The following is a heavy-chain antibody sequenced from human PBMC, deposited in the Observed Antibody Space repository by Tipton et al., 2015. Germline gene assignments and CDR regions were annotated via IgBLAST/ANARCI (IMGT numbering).Heavy chain of an antibody. V-gene: IGHV3-64D*08. CDR1: GFTFSSFG. D-gene: IGHD3-22*01. CDR3: VKDGYYYDSGGYSPLDY. CDR2: ITTNGYST. Sequence: SLRLSCAASGFTFSSFGMHWVRQAPGKGLEYVSAITTNGYSTYYADSVRGRFTISRDNSKNTLYLQMSSLRAEDTAVYYCVKDGYYYDSGGYSPLDYWGQGTLVTVSS. J-gene: IGHJ4*02.